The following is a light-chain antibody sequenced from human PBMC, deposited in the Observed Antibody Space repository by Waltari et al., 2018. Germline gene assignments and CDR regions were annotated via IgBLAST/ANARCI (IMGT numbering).Light chain of an antibody. CDR3: NSRDTKSNHVV. CDR1: SLRSNY. CDR2: GKN. J-gene: IGLJ2*01. V-gene: IGLV3-19*01. Sequence: SSELTQDPAVSVALGQTVRIKCQGASLRSNYASWYKQKPGQAPVLVIFGKNNRPSGIPDRFSGSSSGNTASLTITGAQAEDEADYYCNSRDTKSNHVVFGGGTKLTVI.